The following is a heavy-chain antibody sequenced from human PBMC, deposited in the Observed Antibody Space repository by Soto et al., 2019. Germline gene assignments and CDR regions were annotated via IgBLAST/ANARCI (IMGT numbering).Heavy chain of an antibody. Sequence: ASVKVSCKASGVTFSRYAISWVRQAPGQGLEWMGGIIPIFGTANYAQKFQGRVTITADESTSTAYMELSSLRSEDTAVYYCAREFMTTVTSSYYYGMDVWGQGTTVTVSS. V-gene: IGHV1-69*13. D-gene: IGHD4-4*01. CDR2: IIPIFGTA. J-gene: IGHJ6*02. CDR1: GVTFSRYA. CDR3: AREFMTTVTSSYYYGMDV.